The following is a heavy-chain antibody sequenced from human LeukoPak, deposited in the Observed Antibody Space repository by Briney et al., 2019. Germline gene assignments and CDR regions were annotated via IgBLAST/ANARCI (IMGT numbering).Heavy chain of an antibody. CDR1: GFTFSTSW. Sequence: GGSLRLSCAASGFTFSTSWMSWVRQAPGKGLEWVANIKQDGSEKYYVDSVKGRFTISRDNAKNSLYLQMNSLRAEDTAVYYCARDKFGGTDYWGQGTLVTVSS. J-gene: IGHJ4*02. CDR3: ARDKFGGTDY. CDR2: IKQDGSEK. D-gene: IGHD3-16*01. V-gene: IGHV3-7*01.